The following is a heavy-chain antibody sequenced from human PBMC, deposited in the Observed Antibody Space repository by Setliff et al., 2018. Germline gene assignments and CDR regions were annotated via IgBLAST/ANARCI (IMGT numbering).Heavy chain of an antibody. CDR2: INWNGGST. J-gene: IGHJ3*02. Sequence: LRLSCAASGFTFDDYGMSWVRQAPGKGLEWVSGINWNGGSTGYADSVKGRFTISRDNAKNSLYLQMNSLRAEDTAVYYCARYGDSSGYYLSGAFDIWGQGTMVTVSS. V-gene: IGHV3-20*04. D-gene: IGHD3-22*01. CDR3: ARYGDSSGYYLSGAFDI. CDR1: GFTFDDYG.